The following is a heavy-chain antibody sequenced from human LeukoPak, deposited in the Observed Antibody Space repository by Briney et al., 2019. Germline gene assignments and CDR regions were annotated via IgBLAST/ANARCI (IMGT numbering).Heavy chain of an antibody. CDR1: GGSICSHT. Sequence: SETLSLTCAVSGGSICSHTRRCIWQSPGGGLEWIVYIYYSGSTNYNPSLTSRVTISVDPSKNQFSLKLSSVTAADTAVYYCARGVAAAATGFDYWGQGTLVTVSS. D-gene: IGHD6-13*01. CDR3: ARGVAAAATGFDY. V-gene: IGHV4-59*11. J-gene: IGHJ4*02. CDR2: IYYSGST.